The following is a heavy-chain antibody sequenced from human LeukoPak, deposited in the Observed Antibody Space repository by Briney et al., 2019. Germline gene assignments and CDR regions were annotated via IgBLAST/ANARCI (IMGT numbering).Heavy chain of an antibody. Sequence: ASVKVSCKASGYTFTGYYMHWVRQAPGQGLEWVGWINPNSGGTNYAEKFQGRVTMTRDTSISTAYMKLSRLRSDDTAVYYCARDLHDTNDYWGQGTLVTVSS. CDR3: ARDLHDTNDY. CDR2: INPNSGGT. D-gene: IGHD1-1*01. V-gene: IGHV1-2*02. J-gene: IGHJ4*02. CDR1: GYTFTGYY.